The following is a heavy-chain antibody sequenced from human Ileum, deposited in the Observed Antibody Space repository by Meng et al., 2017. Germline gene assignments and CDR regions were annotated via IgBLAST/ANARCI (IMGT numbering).Heavy chain of an antibody. CDR1: GDSISTTNW. D-gene: IGHD4-23*01. V-gene: IGHV4-4*02. Sequence: QVQLQGAGPGLVKPSGPLSLTCAVSGDSISTTNWWNWVRQPPGEGLEWIGEIYHSGLVNYNLSLKSRVTLSIDKSKNQFSFKLISVTAADTGVYYCAANSGKKMHSWGQGTLVTVSS. J-gene: IGHJ4*02. CDR3: AANSGKKMHS. CDR2: IYHSGLV.